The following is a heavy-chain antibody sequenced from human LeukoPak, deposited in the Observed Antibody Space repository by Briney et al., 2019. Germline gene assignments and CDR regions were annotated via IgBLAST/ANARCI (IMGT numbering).Heavy chain of an antibody. D-gene: IGHD2-2*02. V-gene: IGHV3-23*01. CDR2: ISGSGGST. CDR3: AKPRCSSTSCYTWDAFDI. CDR1: GFTFSSYA. Sequence: TGGSLRLSCAASGFTFSSYAMSWVRQAPGKGLEWVSAISGSGGSTYYADSVKGRFTISRDNSKNTLYLQMNSLRAEDTAVYYCAKPRCSSTSCYTWDAFDIWGQGTMVTVSS. J-gene: IGHJ3*02.